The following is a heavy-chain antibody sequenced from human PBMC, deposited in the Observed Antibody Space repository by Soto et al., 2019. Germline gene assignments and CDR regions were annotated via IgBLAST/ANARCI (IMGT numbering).Heavy chain of an antibody. CDR1: GGTFSRHA. J-gene: IGHJ4*02. Sequence: QVPLVRSGAEVRKPGSSVKVSCKASGGTFSRHAISWVRQAPGQGLEWMGGIIPIFGTANHAQKFQGRVTIIADESTSTVYMELSSLRSEDTAMYYCARGWGYDSNDYYYAYWGQGTLVIVSS. V-gene: IGHV1-69*01. D-gene: IGHD3-22*01. CDR3: ARGWGYDSNDYYYAY. CDR2: IIPIFGTA.